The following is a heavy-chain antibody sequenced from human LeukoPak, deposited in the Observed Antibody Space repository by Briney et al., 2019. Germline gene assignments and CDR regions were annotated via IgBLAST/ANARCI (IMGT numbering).Heavy chain of an antibody. CDR3: ASAIESNFDY. CDR1: GFTFSSYG. J-gene: IGHJ4*02. V-gene: IGHV3-33*01. CDR2: IWYDGSNK. Sequence: GGSLRLSCAASGFTFSSYGMHWVRQAPGKGLKWVAVIWYDGSNKYYADSVKGRFTISRDNSKNTLYLQMNSLRAEDTAVYYCASAIESNFDYWGQGTLVTVSS.